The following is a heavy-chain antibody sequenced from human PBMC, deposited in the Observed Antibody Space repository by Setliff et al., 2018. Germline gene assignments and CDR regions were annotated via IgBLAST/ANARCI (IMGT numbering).Heavy chain of an antibody. J-gene: IGHJ4*02. V-gene: IGHV1-69*13. D-gene: IGHD3-22*01. CDR2: IIPILGIT. CDR1: GGAFSTYS. CDR3: ARGTRDKYDTSGYYLSLDY. Sequence: SVKVSCKASGGAFSTYSLSWVRQAPGQGFEWVGRIIPILGITNYAQRFQGRVTITADESTRTAYMELSSLRFEDTAVYYCARGTRDKYDTSGYYLSLDYWGQGTLVTVSS.